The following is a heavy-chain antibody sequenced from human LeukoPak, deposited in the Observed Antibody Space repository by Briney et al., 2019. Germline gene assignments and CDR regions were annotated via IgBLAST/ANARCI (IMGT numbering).Heavy chain of an antibody. D-gene: IGHD3-9*01. V-gene: IGHV1-2*02. Sequence: GASVKVSCKASGYTFTGYYMHWVRQAPGQGLEWMGWINPNSGGTNYARKFQGRVTMTRDTSISTAYMELSRLRSDDTAVYYCASSKTILTGYYGFDYWGQGTLVTVSS. CDR2: INPNSGGT. J-gene: IGHJ4*02. CDR1: GYTFTGYY. CDR3: ASSKTILTGYYGFDY.